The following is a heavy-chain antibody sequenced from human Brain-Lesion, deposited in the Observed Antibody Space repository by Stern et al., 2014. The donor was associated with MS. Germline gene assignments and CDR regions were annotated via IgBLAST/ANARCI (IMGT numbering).Heavy chain of an antibody. CDR3: AGEEDIRYCSGGSCTGNWFDP. V-gene: IGHV4-39*01. CDR2: LYYSGNT. J-gene: IGHJ5*02. D-gene: IGHD2-15*01. CDR1: GGSVSSTSYA. Sequence: VQLVESGPGLVKPSETLSLTCTVAGGSVSSTSYAWAWIRQPPGKGLEWIGTLYYSGNTYYSPSLKGRPPISLDTPKNQSSRQLRSVTAADTAVYYCAGEEDIRYCSGGSCTGNWFDPWGQGTLVTVSS.